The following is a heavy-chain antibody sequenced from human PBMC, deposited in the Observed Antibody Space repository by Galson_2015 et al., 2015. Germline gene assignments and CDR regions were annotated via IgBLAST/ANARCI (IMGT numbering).Heavy chain of an antibody. V-gene: IGHV3-23*01. Sequence: CAASGFSFSSSAMTWVRQAPGKGLEWVSAISASGAGTYYADSVKGRFTISRDNSKDTLFLQMNSLRAEDTAVYYCAKDLRYSSNWGQGALVTVSS. CDR2: ISASGAGT. D-gene: IGHD6-13*01. J-gene: IGHJ4*02. CDR1: GFSFSSSA. CDR3: AKDLRYSSN.